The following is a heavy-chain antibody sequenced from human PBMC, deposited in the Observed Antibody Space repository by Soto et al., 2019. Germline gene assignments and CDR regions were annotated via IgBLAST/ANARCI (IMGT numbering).Heavy chain of an antibody. CDR1: GYSFTSYW. D-gene: IGHD2-2*01. CDR3: ALVVASLDDAFDI. J-gene: IGHJ3*02. Sequence: PGESLKISCKGSGYSFTSYWIGWVRQMPGKGLEWMGIIYPGDSDTRYSPSFQGQVTISADKSISTAYLQWSSLKASDTAMYYCALVVASLDDAFDIWGQGTMVTVSS. CDR2: IYPGDSDT. V-gene: IGHV5-51*01.